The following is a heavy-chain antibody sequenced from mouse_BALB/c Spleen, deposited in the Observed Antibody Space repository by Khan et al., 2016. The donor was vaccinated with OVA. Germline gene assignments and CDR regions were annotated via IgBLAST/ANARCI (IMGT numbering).Heavy chain of an antibody. CDR2: IYPTSGYT. CDR1: GYTFTSYW. V-gene: IGHV1-4*01. D-gene: IGHD2-3*01. J-gene: IGHJ2*01. Sequence: VELEESGAELATPGASVKMSCKASGYTFTSYWMHWVKQRPGQGLEWIGYIYPTSGYTDYNEMFKDKATLSADKSSITAYMQLSSLTSEDSAVYYCTRDGIDYWGQGTTLTVSS. CDR3: TRDGIDY.